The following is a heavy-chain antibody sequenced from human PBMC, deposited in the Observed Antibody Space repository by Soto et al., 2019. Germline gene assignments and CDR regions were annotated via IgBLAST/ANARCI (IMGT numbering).Heavy chain of an antibody. J-gene: IGHJ4*02. Sequence: EVQLLESGGGLVQPGGSLRLSCAASGFTFSSYAMSWVRQAPGKGLEWVSSISGGAETTYYADSVKGRFTISRDNSKNTLYLQLDSLRYEDTAVYYCAKDQGGYKLIWGQGILVTVSS. CDR1: GFTFSSYA. CDR2: ISGGAETT. CDR3: AKDQGGYKLI. V-gene: IGHV3-23*01. D-gene: IGHD5-12*01.